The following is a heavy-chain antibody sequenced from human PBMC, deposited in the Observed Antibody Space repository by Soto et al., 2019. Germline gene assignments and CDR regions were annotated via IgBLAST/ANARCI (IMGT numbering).Heavy chain of an antibody. D-gene: IGHD2-2*01. Sequence: GESLKISCKASGYDFTSDWIGWVRQMPGKGMEWMGNIYPYDSDTRYSPSFQGQVTISADTSITTAYLQWSGLRASDTAMYFCARHLVGSTRGNFDYWGQGTLVTVSS. CDR2: IYPYDSDT. CDR1: GYDFTSDW. CDR3: ARHLVGSTRGNFDY. J-gene: IGHJ4*01. V-gene: IGHV5-51*01.